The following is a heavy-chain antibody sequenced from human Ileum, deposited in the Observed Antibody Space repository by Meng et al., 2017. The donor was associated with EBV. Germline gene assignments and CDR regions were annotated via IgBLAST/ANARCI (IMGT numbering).Heavy chain of an antibody. D-gene: IGHD3-22*01. CDR2: IYWNDDK. J-gene: IGHJ4*02. Sequence: QIPLEESGPPLVDPPQTLTLTCTFPGFALSTSGVSVGWIRQPPGKALEWLAVIYWNDDKAYSPPLKSRLTITKDTSKIQVVLTMTNMDPVDTATYYCAHTKHSSGYYYHDYWGQGTLVTVSS. V-gene: IGHV2-5*01. CDR3: AHTKHSSGYYYHDY. CDR1: GFALSTSGVS.